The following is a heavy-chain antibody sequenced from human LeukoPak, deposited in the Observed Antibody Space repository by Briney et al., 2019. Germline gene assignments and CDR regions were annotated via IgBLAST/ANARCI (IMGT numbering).Heavy chain of an antibody. CDR2: IYYSGST. Sequence: TSETLSLTCTVSGGSISSYYWSWIRQPPGKGLERIGYIYYSGSTNYNPSLKSRVTISVDTSKNQFSLKLRSVTAADTAVYHCARGLIASPGYNWFDPWGQGTLVTVSS. J-gene: IGHJ5*02. V-gene: IGHV4-59*12. D-gene: IGHD6-13*01. CDR1: GGSISSYY. CDR3: ARGLIASPGYNWFDP.